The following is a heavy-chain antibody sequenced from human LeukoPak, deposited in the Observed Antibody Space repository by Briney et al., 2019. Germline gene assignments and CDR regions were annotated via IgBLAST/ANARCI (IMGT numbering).Heavy chain of an antibody. CDR1: GGSFSGYY. Sequence: PSETLSLTCAVYGGSFSGYYWSWIRQPPGKGLEWIGEINHSGSTNYNPSLKSRVTISVDTSKNQFSLKLSSVTAADTAVYYCARCGSLPSWFDPWGQGTLVTVSS. CDR3: ARCGSLPSWFDP. CDR2: INHSGST. J-gene: IGHJ5*02. D-gene: IGHD1-26*01. V-gene: IGHV4-34*01.